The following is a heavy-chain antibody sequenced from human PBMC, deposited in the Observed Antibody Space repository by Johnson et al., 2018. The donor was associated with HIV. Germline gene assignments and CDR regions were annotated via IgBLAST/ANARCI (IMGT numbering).Heavy chain of an antibody. Sequence: QMLLVESGGGVVQPGGSLRLSCAASGFAFSSYGMHWVRQAPGKGLEWVSVIYTGGSTYYADSVTGRFTISRDNSKNTLYLQMNSLRVEDTAVYYCASSYSESDAFDIWGQGTMVTVSS. CDR2: IYTGGST. V-gene: IGHV3-NL1*01. CDR1: GFAFSSYG. J-gene: IGHJ3*02. D-gene: IGHD3-10*01. CDR3: ASSYSESDAFDI.